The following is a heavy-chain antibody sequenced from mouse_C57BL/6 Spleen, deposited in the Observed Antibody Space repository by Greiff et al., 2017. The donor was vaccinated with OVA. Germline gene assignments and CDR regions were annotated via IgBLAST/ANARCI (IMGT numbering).Heavy chain of an antibody. CDR2: IYPGSGST. D-gene: IGHD1-1*01. J-gene: IGHJ1*03. Sequence: QVQLQQSGAELVKPGASVKMSCKASGYTFTSYWITWVKQRPGQGLEWIGDIYPGSGSTNYNEKFKSKATLTVDTSSSTAYMQLSSLTSEDSAVYYCARVLYYGSSYGYFDVWGTGTTVTVSS. CDR3: ARVLYYGSSYGYFDV. CDR1: GYTFTSYW. V-gene: IGHV1-55*01.